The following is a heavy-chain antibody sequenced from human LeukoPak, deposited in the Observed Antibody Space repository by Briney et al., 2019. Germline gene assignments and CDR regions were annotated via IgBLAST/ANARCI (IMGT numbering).Heavy chain of an antibody. Sequence: SETLSLTCAVYGGSFSGYYWSWIRQPPGKGLEWIGEINHSGSTNYNPSLKSRVTISVDTSKNQFSLKLSSVTAADTAVYYCARFGPDSYYYDSSGYQGFDYWGQGTLATVSS. CDR2: INHSGST. J-gene: IGHJ4*02. CDR1: GGSFSGYY. D-gene: IGHD3-22*01. V-gene: IGHV4-34*01. CDR3: ARFGPDSYYYDSSGYQGFDY.